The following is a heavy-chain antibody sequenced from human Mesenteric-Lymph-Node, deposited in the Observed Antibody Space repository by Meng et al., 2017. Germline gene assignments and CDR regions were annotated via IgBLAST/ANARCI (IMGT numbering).Heavy chain of an antibody. Sequence: SVKVSCKASGGTFSSYAISWVRQAPGQGLEWMGGIIPIFGTANYAQKFQGRVTITTDESTSTAYMELSSLRSEDTAVYYCARGGYYDSSGYWRAVGYYFDYWGQGTLVTVSS. V-gene: IGHV1-69*05. J-gene: IGHJ4*02. CDR1: GGTFSSYA. CDR3: ARGGYYDSSGYWRAVGYYFDY. CDR2: IIPIFGTA. D-gene: IGHD3-22*01.